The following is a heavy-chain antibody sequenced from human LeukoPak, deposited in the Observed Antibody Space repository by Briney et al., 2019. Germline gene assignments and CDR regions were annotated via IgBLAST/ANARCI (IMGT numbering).Heavy chain of an antibody. V-gene: IGHV4-34*01. CDR1: GGSLTAYY. D-gene: IGHD5-18*01. CDR2: INHSGST. J-gene: IGHJ5*02. Sequence: SETLSLTCAVYGGSLTAYYWTWIRQPPGKGLEWIGEINHSGSTNYNWSLRSRVTISVDTSYKQFSLRLSSVTAADTAVYYCAPRGNIEHSYVYGKWFDPWGQGTRVTVSS. CDR3: APRGNIEHSYVYGKWFDP.